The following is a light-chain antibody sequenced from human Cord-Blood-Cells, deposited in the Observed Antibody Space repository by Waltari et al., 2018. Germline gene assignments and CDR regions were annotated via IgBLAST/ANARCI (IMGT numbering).Light chain of an antibody. Sequence: IQMTQSPSSLSASVGDRVTITCQASQDISNYLNWYQQKPGKAPKRLIYDASNLETGGPTRFSGSGSGTDFTFTISSLQPEDIATYYCQQYDNLAITFGQGTRLEIK. V-gene: IGKV1-33*01. CDR2: DAS. CDR1: QDISNY. CDR3: QQYDNLAIT. J-gene: IGKJ5*01.